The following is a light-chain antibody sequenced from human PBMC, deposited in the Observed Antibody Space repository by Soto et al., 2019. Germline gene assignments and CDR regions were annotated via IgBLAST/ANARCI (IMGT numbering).Light chain of an antibody. J-gene: IGKJ5*01. CDR3: QQYNSYSAT. CDR1: QNIASW. CDR2: GAS. Sequence: DIQMTQSPSTLSASVGDSVTITCRASQNIASWLAWYQQTPGKAPKILIYGASTSESGVPSRFSGSGSGTEFTLTIRSLQPGDFAPYYCQQYNSYSATFGQGTRLEIK. V-gene: IGKV1-5*01.